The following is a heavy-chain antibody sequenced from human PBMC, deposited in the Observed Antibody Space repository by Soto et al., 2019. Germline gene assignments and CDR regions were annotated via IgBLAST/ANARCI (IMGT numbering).Heavy chain of an antibody. J-gene: IGHJ4*02. D-gene: IGHD6-13*01. CDR2: ISYDGSNK. V-gene: IGHV3-30*04. CDR1: GFTFSSYA. CDR3: AKDSQQLPDRPDPGYFDY. Sequence: GGSLRLSCAASGFTFSSYAMRWVRQAPGKGLEWVAVISYDGSNKYYADSVKGRFTISRDNSKNTLYLQMNSLRAEDTAVYYCAKDSQQLPDRPDPGYFDYWGQGTLVTVSS.